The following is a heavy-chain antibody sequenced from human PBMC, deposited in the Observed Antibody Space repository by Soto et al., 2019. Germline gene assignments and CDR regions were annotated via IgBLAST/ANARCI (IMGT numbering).Heavy chain of an antibody. CDR1: EYSLVDYK. Sequence: LSLSCVSSEYSLVDYKLHWILHGPGKRPERISLISWDGGITLFSDSVKGRFSISRDNNKNSLHLQMNSLTTGDTALYYCARDSYDILIVQKRYFDYWGQGTLVTVSS. D-gene: IGHD3-9*01. CDR3: ARDSYDILIVQKRYFDY. CDR2: ISWDGGIT. V-gene: IGHV3-43*01. J-gene: IGHJ4*02.